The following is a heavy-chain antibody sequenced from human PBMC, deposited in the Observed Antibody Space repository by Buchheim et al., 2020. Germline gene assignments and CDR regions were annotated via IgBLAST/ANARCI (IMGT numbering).Heavy chain of an antibody. J-gene: IGHJ4*02. V-gene: IGHV3-48*02. D-gene: IGHD6-19*01. CDR1: GFTFSSYS. CDR3: ARESEQWLQFGIDY. Sequence: EVQLVESGGGLVQPGGSLRLSCAASGFTFSSYSMNWVRQAPGKGLEWVSYISSSSSTIYYADSVKGRFTISRDNAKNYLYLQMNSLRDEDTAVYYCARESEQWLQFGIDYWGQGTL. CDR2: ISSSSSTI.